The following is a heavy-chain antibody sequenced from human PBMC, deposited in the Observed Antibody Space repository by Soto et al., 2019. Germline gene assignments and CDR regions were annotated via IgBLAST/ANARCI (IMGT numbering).Heavy chain of an antibody. V-gene: IGHV4-4*07. J-gene: IGHJ4*02. CDR1: GASLLSSD. CDR2: IFSSGRT. D-gene: IGHD2-8*01. Sequence: VQLQESGPGLVKPSETLSLSCTVSGASLLSSDWSWVRQPAGKGLEWIGHIFSSGRTTYNPSLKNRLTLSIDTPKNLFSLNLSSVTAADMAVDYCAKWWDEKYFDSCGQGSLVTVSS. CDR3: AKWWDEKYFDS.